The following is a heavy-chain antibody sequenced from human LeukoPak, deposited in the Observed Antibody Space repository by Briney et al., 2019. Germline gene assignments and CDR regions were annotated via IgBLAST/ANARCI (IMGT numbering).Heavy chain of an antibody. Sequence: AGGSLRLSCVASGFTFSTYWMSWVRQAPGKGLEWVANIKQDGSEEYYVDSVKGRFTISRDNAKNSLYLHMNSLRAEDTAVYYCARDYPPPPVAGPYYFDYWGQGTLVTVSS. CDR1: GFTFSTYW. D-gene: IGHD6-19*01. CDR2: IKQDGSEE. V-gene: IGHV3-7*05. CDR3: ARDYPPPPVAGPYYFDY. J-gene: IGHJ4*02.